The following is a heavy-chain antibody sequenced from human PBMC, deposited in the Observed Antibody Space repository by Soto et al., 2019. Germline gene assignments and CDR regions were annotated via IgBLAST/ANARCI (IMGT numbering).Heavy chain of an antibody. CDR1: GFTFSSYG. J-gene: IGHJ4*02. CDR3: AKAPLQVAVAVPFDY. V-gene: IGHV3-30*18. CDR2: ISYDGSNK. D-gene: IGHD6-19*01. Sequence: SLRLSCSASGFTFSSYGLHWVRLAPGKGLEWVAVISYDGSNKYYADSVKGRFTISRDNSKNTLYLQMNSLRAEDTAVYYCAKAPLQVAVAVPFDYWGQGTLVTVSS.